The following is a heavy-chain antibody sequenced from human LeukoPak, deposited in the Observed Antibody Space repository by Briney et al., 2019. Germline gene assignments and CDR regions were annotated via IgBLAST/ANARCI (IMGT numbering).Heavy chain of an antibody. CDR2: INHSGST. D-gene: IGHD3-9*01. V-gene: IGHV4-34*01. CDR1: GGSFSGYY. CDR3: ARRGPRYFDWLLRGYYYYYMDV. Sequence: SETLSLTCAVYGGSFSGYYWSWIRQPPGKGLEWIGEINHSGSTNYNPSLKSRVTISVDTSKNQFSLKLSSVTAADTAVYYCARRGPRYFDWLLRGYYYYYMDVWGKGTTVTISS. J-gene: IGHJ6*03.